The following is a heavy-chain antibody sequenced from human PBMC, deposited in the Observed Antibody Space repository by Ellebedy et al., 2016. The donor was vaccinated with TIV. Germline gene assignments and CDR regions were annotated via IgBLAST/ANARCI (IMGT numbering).Heavy chain of an antibody. Sequence: MPSETLSLTCTVSGGGSISSYYWSWIRQPPGKGLEWNGFVYYSGSTNYNPSLKSRVTISIDTSKDQFSLKLTSVTAADTAVYYCAREHSGYYFNWFDPWGQGTLVTVSS. D-gene: IGHD3-3*01. CDR1: GGGSISSYY. J-gene: IGHJ5*02. V-gene: IGHV4-59*01. CDR2: VYYSGST. CDR3: AREHSGYYFNWFDP.